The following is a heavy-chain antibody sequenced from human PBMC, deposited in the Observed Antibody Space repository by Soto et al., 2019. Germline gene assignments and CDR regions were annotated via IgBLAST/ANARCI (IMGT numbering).Heavy chain of an antibody. J-gene: IGHJ6*01. CDR3: AKDKGIGDYYYGMDV. V-gene: IGHV3-53*05. CDR1: GFSVINNF. Sequence: PRLSCAASGFSVINNFLTWVRQARGKGLEWVSLIYSGGTTHYVDSVKGRFTISRDNSKNTLYLQMNSLRAEDTALYYCAKDKGIGDYYYGMDVWGQGTTVSVSS. D-gene: IGHD6-13*01. CDR2: IYSGGTT.